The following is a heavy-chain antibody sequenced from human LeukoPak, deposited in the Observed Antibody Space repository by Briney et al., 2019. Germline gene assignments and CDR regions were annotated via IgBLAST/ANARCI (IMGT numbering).Heavy chain of an antibody. CDR2: ISSSSSYI. CDR3: PRDSSGYYQNAFDI. CDR1: GFTFSSYS. D-gene: IGHD3-22*01. Sequence: GGSLRLSCAASGFTFSSYSMNWVRQAPGKGLKGVSSISSSSSYIYYADSVKGRFTISRDNAKNSLYLQMNSLRAEDTAVYYCPRDSSGYYQNAFDIWGQGTMVTVSS. V-gene: IGHV3-21*01. J-gene: IGHJ3*02.